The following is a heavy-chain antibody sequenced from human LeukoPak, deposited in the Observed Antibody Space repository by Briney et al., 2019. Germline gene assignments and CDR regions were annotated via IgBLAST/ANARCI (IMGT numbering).Heavy chain of an antibody. CDR2: IYPGDSDT. D-gene: IGHD6-19*01. CDR1: GYSFTSYW. Sequence: GESLKISCKGSGYSFTSYWISWVRQMPGKGLEWMGIIYPGDSDTRYSPSFEGQVTISADKSISTAYLRWSSLKAADTAIYYCARHSGLYSSGQDYWGQGTLVTVSS. CDR3: ARHSGLYSSGQDY. J-gene: IGHJ4*02. V-gene: IGHV5-51*01.